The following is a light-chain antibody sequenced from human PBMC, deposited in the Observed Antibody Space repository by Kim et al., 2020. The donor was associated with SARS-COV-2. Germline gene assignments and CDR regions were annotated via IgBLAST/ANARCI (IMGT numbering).Light chain of an antibody. CDR2: DVS. J-gene: IGLJ2*01. V-gene: IGLV2-14*04. CDR3: SSYTSRSTVV. Sequence: GQSITISSTGTSSDVGGYNYVSWYQQHPGKAPKLMIYDVSKRPSGISNRFSGSKSGNTASLTISGLQAEDEADYYCSSYTSRSTVVFGGGTQLTVL. CDR1: SSDVGGYNY.